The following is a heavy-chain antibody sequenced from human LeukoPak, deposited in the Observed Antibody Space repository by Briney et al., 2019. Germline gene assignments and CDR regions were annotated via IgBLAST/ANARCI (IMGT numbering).Heavy chain of an antibody. CDR3: ASYNLYCTNGVCSNWFDP. V-gene: IGHV3-7*01. CDR2: IKQDGSEK. J-gene: IGHJ5*02. CDR1: GGSISSSSYY. D-gene: IGHD2-8*01. Sequence: ETLSLTCTVSGGSISSSSYYWGWIRQAPGKGLEWVANIKQDGSEKYYVDSVKGRFTISRDNAKNSLYLQMNSLRAEDTAVYYCASYNLYCTNGVCSNWFDPWGQGTLVTVSS.